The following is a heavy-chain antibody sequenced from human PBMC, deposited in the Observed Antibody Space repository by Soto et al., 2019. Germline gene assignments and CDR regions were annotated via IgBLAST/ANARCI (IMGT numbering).Heavy chain of an antibody. CDR1: GFSLSTSGVG. CDR3: AHRGEYNSDGNGGYLNY. J-gene: IGHJ4*02. D-gene: IGHD6-19*01. Sequence: QITLKESGPTLVKPTQTLTLTCTFSGFSLSTSGVGVGWIRQPPGKALEWLVFIYWDDDKRYSPSLKSRLTIAKAPSRNPVVITMTNMDPVDTATYYCAHRGEYNSDGNGGYLNYWGQGTLVTVSS. CDR2: IYWDDDK. V-gene: IGHV2-5*02.